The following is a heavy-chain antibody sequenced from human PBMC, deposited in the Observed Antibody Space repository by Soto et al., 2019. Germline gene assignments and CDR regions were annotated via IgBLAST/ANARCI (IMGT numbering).Heavy chain of an antibody. CDR2: ISSSSRYM. Sequence: EVQLLESGGGLVQPGGSLRLSCAASGFTFSSYAMSWVRQAPGKGLEWVSSISSSSRYMYYADSVKGRLTISRDNAKNSLYLHMNSLRAEDTAVYYCARGYCSRNSCYTGDAFDIWGQGTVVTVSS. D-gene: IGHD2-2*02. CDR1: GFTFSSYA. V-gene: IGHV3-21*01. CDR3: ARGYCSRNSCYTGDAFDI. J-gene: IGHJ3*02.